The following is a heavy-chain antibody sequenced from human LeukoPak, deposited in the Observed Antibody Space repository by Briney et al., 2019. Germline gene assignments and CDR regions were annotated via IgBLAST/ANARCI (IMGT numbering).Heavy chain of an antibody. J-gene: IGHJ6*02. CDR3: ARHHEAGYYYGMDV. V-gene: IGHV4-39*01. CDR1: GGSISSSSYS. Sequence: PSETLSLTCTVSGGSISSSSYSWGWIRQPPGKGLEWIGSIYYSGSTYYNPSLKSRVTISVDTSKNQFSLKLSSVTAADTAVYYCARHHEAGYYYGMDVWGQGTTVTVSS. CDR2: IYYSGST.